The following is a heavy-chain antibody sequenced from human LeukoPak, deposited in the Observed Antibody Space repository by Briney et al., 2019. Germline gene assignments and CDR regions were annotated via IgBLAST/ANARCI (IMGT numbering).Heavy chain of an antibody. J-gene: IGHJ4*02. CDR2: IIPIFGTA. V-gene: IGHV1-69*05. CDR1: GGVFTTYA. CDR3: AALPGIAAAGKFDY. D-gene: IGHD6-13*01. Sequence: GSSVKVSCKASGGVFTTYAISWVRQAPGQGLEWMGGIIPIFGTANYAQKFQGRVTITTDESTSTAYMELSSLRSEDTAVYYCAALPGIAAAGKFDYWGQGTLVTVSS.